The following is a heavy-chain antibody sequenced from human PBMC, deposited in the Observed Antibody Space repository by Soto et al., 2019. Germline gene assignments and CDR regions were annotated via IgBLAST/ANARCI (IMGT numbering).Heavy chain of an antibody. J-gene: IGHJ5*02. D-gene: IGHD3-9*01. CDR3: ARRRGLVIIRSWFDP. Sequence: PSETLSLTCAVYGGSFSGYYWSWIRQPPGKGLEWIGEINHSGSTNYNPSLKSRVTISVDTSKNQFSLKLSSVTAADTAVYYCARRRGLVIIRSWFDPWGQGTLVTVSS. CDR2: INHSGST. V-gene: IGHV4-34*01. CDR1: GGSFSGYY.